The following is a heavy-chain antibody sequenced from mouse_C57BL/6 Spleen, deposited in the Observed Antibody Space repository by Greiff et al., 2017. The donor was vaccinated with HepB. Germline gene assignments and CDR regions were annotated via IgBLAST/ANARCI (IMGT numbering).Heavy chain of an antibody. CDR1: GFTFSSYA. D-gene: IGHD2-12*01. CDR2: ISSGGDYI. J-gene: IGHJ2*01. V-gene: IGHV5-9-1*02. CDR3: TRDHYSYYFDY. Sequence: EVKLVESGEGLVKPGGSLKLSCAASGFTFSSYAMSWVRQTPEKRLEWVAYISSGGDYIYYADTVKGRFTISRDNARNTLYLQMSSLKSEDTAMYYCTRDHYSYYFDYLGQGTTLTVSS.